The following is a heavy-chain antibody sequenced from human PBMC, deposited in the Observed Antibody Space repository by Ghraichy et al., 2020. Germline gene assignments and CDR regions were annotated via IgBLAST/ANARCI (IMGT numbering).Heavy chain of an antibody. V-gene: IGHV1-18*01. J-gene: IGHJ6*03. CDR1: GYTFTSYG. D-gene: IGHD2-2*02. Sequence: ASVKVSCKASGYTFTSYGISWVRQAPGQGLEWMGWISAYNGNTNYAQKLQGRVTMTTDTSTSTAYMELRSLRSDDTAVYYCARREYQLLYGYYYYYMDVWGKGTTVTVSS. CDR3: ARREYQLLYGYYYYYMDV. CDR2: ISAYNGNT.